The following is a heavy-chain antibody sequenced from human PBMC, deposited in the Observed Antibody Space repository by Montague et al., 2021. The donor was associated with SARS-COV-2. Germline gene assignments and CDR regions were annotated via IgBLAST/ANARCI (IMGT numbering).Heavy chain of an antibody. D-gene: IGHD3-3*01. J-gene: IGHJ4*02. CDR2: IYRGFSST. Sequence: SLRLSCAASGFTVSNYAMSLVRQAPGKGLEWVSVIYRGFSSTYDXDAXKGLFTISRDNSKNTLYLQLNSLRAEATAVYYCAKDPHYDFWSGYYFDYWGQGTLVTVSS. CDR1: GFTVSNYA. V-gene: IGHV3-23*03. CDR3: AKDPHYDFWSGYYFDY.